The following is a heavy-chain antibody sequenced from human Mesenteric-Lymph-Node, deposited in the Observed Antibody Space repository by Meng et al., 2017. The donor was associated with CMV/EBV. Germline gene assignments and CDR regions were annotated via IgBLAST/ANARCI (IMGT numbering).Heavy chain of an antibody. V-gene: IGHV3-48*03. J-gene: IGHJ4*02. D-gene: IGHD2-2*01. CDR2: ISSSGSTI. CDR1: GFTFSSYE. Sequence: GGSLRLSCAASGFTFSSYEMNWVRQAPGKGLEWVSYISSSGSTIYYADSVKGRFTISRDNAKNSLYLQMNSLRAEDTAVYYCAREDTSTSPPRYWGQGTLVTVSS. CDR3: AREDTSTSPPRY.